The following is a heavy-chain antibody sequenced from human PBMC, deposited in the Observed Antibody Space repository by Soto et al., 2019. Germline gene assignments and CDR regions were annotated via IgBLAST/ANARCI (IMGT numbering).Heavy chain of an antibody. CDR1: GFTCSSYA. D-gene: IGHD6-13*01. V-gene: IGHV3-23*01. Sequence: GSLRLSCAASGFTCSSYAMSWVRQAPGKGLEWVSAISGSGGSTYYADSVKGRFTISRDNSKNTLYLPMNSLRAEDTAVYYCAKCLVPRISAAGLFHYWGQGTPVPVSS. CDR3: AKCLVPRISAAGLFHY. J-gene: IGHJ4*02. CDR2: ISGSGGST.